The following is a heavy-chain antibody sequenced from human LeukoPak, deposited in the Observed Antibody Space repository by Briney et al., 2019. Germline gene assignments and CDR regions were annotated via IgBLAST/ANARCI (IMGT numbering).Heavy chain of an antibody. V-gene: IGHV3-30-3*01. J-gene: IGHJ4*02. D-gene: IGHD3-3*01. Sequence: GRSLRLSCAASGFTFSSYAMHWVRQAPGKGLEWVAVISYDGSNKYYADSVKGRFTISRDNSKNTLYLQINSLRGEDTAVYYCASFWSGYYSERPFDSWGQGTPVTVSS. CDR2: ISYDGSNK. CDR3: ASFWSGYYSERPFDS. CDR1: GFTFSSYA.